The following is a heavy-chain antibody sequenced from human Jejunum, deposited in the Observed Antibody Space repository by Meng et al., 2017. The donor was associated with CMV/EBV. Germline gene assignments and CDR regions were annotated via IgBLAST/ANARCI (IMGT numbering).Heavy chain of an antibody. CDR3: ARVTVISQRFDL. Sequence: SGGSFGSSYSCWGLIRLPPVPGLGWVGIIYSSGSTSYNPSLESRVTISVDTAKNQFSLKLRSVTAADTAVYFCARVTVISQRFDLWGQGTLVTVSS. J-gene: IGHJ5*02. D-gene: IGHD3-10*01. V-gene: IGHV4-39*07. CDR2: IYSSGST. CDR1: GGSFGSSYSC.